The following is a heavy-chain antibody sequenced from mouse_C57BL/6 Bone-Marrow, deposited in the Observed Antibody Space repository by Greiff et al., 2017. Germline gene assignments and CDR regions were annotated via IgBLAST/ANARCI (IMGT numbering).Heavy chain of an antibody. Sequence: QVQLQQSGPGLVQPSQSLSITCTVSGFSLTSYGVHWVRQSPGKGLEWLGVIWSGGSTDYNAAFISRLSISKDNSKSQVFFKMYSLQADDTAIYYCARNQDYYGSSDVDYAMDYWGQGTSVTVSS. J-gene: IGHJ4*01. CDR3: ARNQDYYGSSDVDYAMDY. V-gene: IGHV2-2*01. D-gene: IGHD1-1*01. CDR1: GFSLTSYG. CDR2: IWSGGST.